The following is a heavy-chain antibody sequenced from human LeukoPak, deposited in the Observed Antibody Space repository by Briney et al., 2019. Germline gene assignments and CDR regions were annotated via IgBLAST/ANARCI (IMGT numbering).Heavy chain of an antibody. D-gene: IGHD5-24*01. CDR2: ITSSSDYI. CDR3: ARDNSVRDEAWWFNP. V-gene: IGHV3-21*01. J-gene: IGHJ5*02. CDR1: GFTLTSYN. Sequence: GGSLRLSCAASGFTLTSYNMNWVRQAPGKGLEWVSSITSSSDYIYYADSVKGRFTVSRDNAKNSLYLQMNSLRAEDTAVYYCARDNSVRDEAWWFNPWGQGTLVTVSS.